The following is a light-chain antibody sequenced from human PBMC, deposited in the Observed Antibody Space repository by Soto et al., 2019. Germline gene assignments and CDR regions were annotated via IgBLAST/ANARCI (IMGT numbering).Light chain of an antibody. V-gene: IGKV3-15*01. Sequence: IQMTQSPATRSAPPDERATLSCRPSQSVSSYLAWYQQKPGQAPRLLHYAASTGATGIPGRFSGSGSGTEFILTISSLQSEDFAVYYCQQYSKWPLTFGGETKV. CDR1: QSVSSY. J-gene: IGKJ4*01. CDR2: AAS. CDR3: QQYSKWPLT.